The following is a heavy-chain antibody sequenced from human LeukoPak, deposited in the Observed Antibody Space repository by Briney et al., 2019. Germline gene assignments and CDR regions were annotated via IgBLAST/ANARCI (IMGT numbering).Heavy chain of an antibody. Sequence: GGSLRLSCAASGLTFSNYEMNWVRQPPGKGLEWISYISSSGTSIYYADSVKGRFTISRDNAKNSLYLQMNSLRAEDTAVYYCARTDDHDAFDIWGQGTMVTVSS. J-gene: IGHJ3*02. CDR3: ARTDDHDAFDI. CDR2: ISSSGTSI. V-gene: IGHV3-48*03. CDR1: GLTFSNYE.